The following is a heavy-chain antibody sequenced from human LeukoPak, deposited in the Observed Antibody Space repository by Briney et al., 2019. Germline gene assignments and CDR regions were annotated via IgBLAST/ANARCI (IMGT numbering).Heavy chain of an antibody. J-gene: IGHJ4*02. CDR2: IWYDGSNK. CDR1: GFTFSSYG. CDR3: ARDWRQWLVTYYFDY. D-gene: IGHD6-19*01. V-gene: IGHV3-33*01. Sequence: GGSLRLSCAASGFTFSSYGMHWVRQAPGKGLERVAVIWYDGSNKYYADSVKGRFTISRDNSKNTLYLQMNSLRAEGTAVYYCARDWRQWLVTYYFDYWGQGTLVTVSS.